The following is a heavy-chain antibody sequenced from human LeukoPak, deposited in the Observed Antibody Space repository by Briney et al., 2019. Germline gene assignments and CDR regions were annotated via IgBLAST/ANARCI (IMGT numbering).Heavy chain of an antibody. Sequence: PGGSLRLSCAASGFTFSSYWMHWVRQAPGKGLVWVSRINPDGSITNYADSVKGRFTISRDNAKNTLYLQVNSLRTEDTAVYYCARDPATIMVVTDMNGFDIWGQGTLVTVSS. D-gene: IGHD2-21*02. CDR2: INPDGSIT. CDR3: ARDPATIMVVTDMNGFDI. CDR1: GFTFSSYW. J-gene: IGHJ3*02. V-gene: IGHV3-74*01.